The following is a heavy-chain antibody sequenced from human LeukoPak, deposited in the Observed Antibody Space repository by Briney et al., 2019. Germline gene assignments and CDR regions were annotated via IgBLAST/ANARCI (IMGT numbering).Heavy chain of an antibody. CDR2: IYTSGST. Sequence: PSATLSLTCTVSGGSINNYYWSWIRQPAGKGLEWVGRIYTSGSTNYNPYLKSRVTMSVDTSKNQFSLKLSSVSAADTAVYYCARWGSGSYYASFDYWGQGTLVTVSS. CDR3: ARWGSGSYYASFDY. CDR1: GGSINNYY. J-gene: IGHJ4*02. D-gene: IGHD3-10*01. V-gene: IGHV4-4*07.